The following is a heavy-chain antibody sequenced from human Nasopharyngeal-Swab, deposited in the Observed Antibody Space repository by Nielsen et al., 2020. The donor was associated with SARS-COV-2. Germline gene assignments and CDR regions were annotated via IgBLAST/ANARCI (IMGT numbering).Heavy chain of an antibody. CDR1: GFTLEEEE. D-gene: IGHD3-22*01. CDR3: AKDILPYYYDSSGYFDY. CDR2: ISWNSGSI. Sequence: LKISCAASGFTLEEEERKGGRKERCTGGGVVSGISWNSGSIGYADSVKGRFTISRDNAKNSLYLQMNSRRAEDMAVYYCAKDILPYYYDSSGYFDYWGQGTLVTVAS. J-gene: IGHJ4*02. V-gene: IGHV3-9*03.